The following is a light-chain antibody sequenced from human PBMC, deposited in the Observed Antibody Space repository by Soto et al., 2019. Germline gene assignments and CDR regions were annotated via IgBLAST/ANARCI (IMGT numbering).Light chain of an antibody. CDR1: QSMRNSY. J-gene: IGKJ3*01. CDR3: QQYDRLPQRS. V-gene: IGKV3-20*01. Sequence: EIVLTQSPGTLSLSPGERATLSCRASQSMRNSYLAWYQQRPGQAPRLLIYGASTRATGIPDRFSGSGSGTDFTRTISRLEPEDSAVYYCQQYDRLPQRSFGPGNKVEIK. CDR2: GAS.